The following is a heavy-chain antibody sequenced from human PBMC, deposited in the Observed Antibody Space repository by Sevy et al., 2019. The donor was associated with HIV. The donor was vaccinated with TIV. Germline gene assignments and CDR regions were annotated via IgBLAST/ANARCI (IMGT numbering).Heavy chain of an antibody. CDR1: GFTFSSYA. CDR2: ISGSGGST. Sequence: GGSLRLSCAASGFTFSSYAMTWVRQAPGKGLEWVSAISGSGGSTYYAGSVKGRFTISRDNSKNTLYLQMNSLRAEDTAVYYCAKGRTTVTTRFDYWGQGTLVTVSS. CDR3: AKGRTTVTTRFDY. J-gene: IGHJ4*02. D-gene: IGHD4-17*01. V-gene: IGHV3-23*01.